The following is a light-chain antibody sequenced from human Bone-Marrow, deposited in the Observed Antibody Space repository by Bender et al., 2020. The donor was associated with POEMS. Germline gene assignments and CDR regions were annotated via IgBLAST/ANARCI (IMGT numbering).Light chain of an antibody. CDR1: KLGGQY. V-gene: IGLV3-1*01. CDR3: QTWATDTVI. CDR2: QDT. Sequence: SYHLTQPPSVSVSPGQTATITCSGDKLGGQYACWYQQKPGQSPLLVMFQDTKRPSGVPERFSGSSFGTTATLTITGTQPMDEADYYCQTWATDTVIFGEGTKLTVL. J-gene: IGLJ2*01.